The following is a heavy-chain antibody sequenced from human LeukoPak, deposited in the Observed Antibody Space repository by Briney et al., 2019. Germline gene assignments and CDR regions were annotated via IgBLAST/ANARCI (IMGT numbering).Heavy chain of an antibody. CDR3: ARMVAALDP. V-gene: IGHV4-59*01. Sequence: SETLPLTCTVSGGSISSYYWSWIRQPPGKGLEWIGYIYYSGSTNYNPSLKSRVTISVDTSKNQFSLKLSSVTAADTAVYYCARMVAALDPWGQGTLVTVSS. D-gene: IGHD2-15*01. CDR2: IYYSGST. CDR1: GGSISSYY. J-gene: IGHJ5*02.